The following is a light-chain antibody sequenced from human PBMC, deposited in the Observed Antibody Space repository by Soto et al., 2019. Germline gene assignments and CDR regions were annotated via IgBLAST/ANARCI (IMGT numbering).Light chain of an antibody. CDR1: SSDVGGYDY. CDR3: SSYAGSNTFV. V-gene: IGLV2-8*01. Sequence: QPVLTQPPSASGSPGQSVPISCTGTSSDVGGYDYVSWHQHHPGKAPKLMLYDVSKRPSGVPDRFSGSKSGNTASLTVSGLQAEDEADYYCSSYAGSNTFVFGTGTKVTVL. CDR2: DVS. J-gene: IGLJ1*01.